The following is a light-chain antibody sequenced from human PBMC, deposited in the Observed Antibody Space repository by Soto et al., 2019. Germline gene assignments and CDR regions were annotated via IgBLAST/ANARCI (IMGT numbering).Light chain of an antibody. V-gene: IGLV1-44*01. Sequence: QSVLTQPPSASGTPGQSVTISCSGGSSNMGTNSVSWYQHFPGTAPKLLIFRSYQRPSGVPDRFSGSKSGTSASLAIRGPQSEDEAVYYGAAWDDSLSGPVFGTGTKATVL. CDR2: RSY. J-gene: IGLJ1*01. CDR3: AAWDDSLSGPV. CDR1: SSNMGTNS.